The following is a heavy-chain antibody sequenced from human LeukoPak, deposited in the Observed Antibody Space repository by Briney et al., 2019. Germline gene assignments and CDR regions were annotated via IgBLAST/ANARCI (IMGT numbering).Heavy chain of an antibody. CDR1: GYTFTGYY. Sequence: GASVKVSCKASGYTFTGYYMHWVRRAPGRGLEWMGRINPNSGGTNYAQKFQGRVTMTRDTSISTAYMELSRLRSDDTAVYYCAREAVADFDYWGQGTLVTVSS. V-gene: IGHV1-2*06. J-gene: IGHJ4*02. CDR3: AREAVADFDY. D-gene: IGHD4-23*01. CDR2: INPNSGGT.